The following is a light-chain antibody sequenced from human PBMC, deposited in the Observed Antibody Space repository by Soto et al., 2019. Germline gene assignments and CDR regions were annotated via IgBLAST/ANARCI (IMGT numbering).Light chain of an antibody. J-gene: IGLJ1*01. V-gene: IGLV2-8*01. Sequence: QSALTQPPSASGSPGQSVTISCIGTSSDVGAYNYVSWYQQHPGKVPKLMIYEVSKRPSGVPDRFSASKSGNTASLTVCGLQAEDEADYYCTSHGGSNNVDIFGTGTKLTVL. CDR2: EVS. CDR3: TSHGGSNNVDI. CDR1: SSDVGAYNY.